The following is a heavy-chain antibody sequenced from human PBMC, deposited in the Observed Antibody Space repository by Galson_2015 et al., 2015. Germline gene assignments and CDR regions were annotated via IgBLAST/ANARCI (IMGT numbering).Heavy chain of an antibody. D-gene: IGHD2-21*01. CDR3: AREIIPETGAWFDP. J-gene: IGHJ5*02. Sequence: SATLSLTCPVSGGSISSYYWSWIRQPPGKGLEWIGYIYYSGSTNYNPSLKSRVTISVDTSKNQFSLKLSSVTAADTAVYYCAREIIPETGAWFDPWGQGTLVTVSS. CDR1: GGSISSYY. V-gene: IGHV4-59*01. CDR2: IYYSGST.